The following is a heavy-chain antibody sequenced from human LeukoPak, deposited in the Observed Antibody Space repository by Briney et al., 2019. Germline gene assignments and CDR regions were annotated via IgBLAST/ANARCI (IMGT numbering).Heavy chain of an antibody. CDR1: GGSISNYY. V-gene: IGHV4-59*01. J-gene: IGHJ6*03. D-gene: IGHD3-3*01. CDR3: ATCSVGDIDFWSGYYYMDV. Sequence: PSETLSLTCTVSGGSISNYYWSWIRQPPGKGLEWIGYIYYTGNTHYNPSLKSRVTISVDTSKNQFSLKLNSVTAADTAVYYCATCSVGDIDFWSGYYYMDVWGNGTTATVSS. CDR2: IYYTGNT.